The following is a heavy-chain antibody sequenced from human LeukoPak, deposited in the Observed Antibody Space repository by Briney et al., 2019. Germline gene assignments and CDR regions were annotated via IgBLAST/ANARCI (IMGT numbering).Heavy chain of an antibody. D-gene: IGHD2-21*02. J-gene: IGHJ3*02. V-gene: IGHV4-59*08. Sequence: RPSETLSLTCTVSGGSISSYYWSWIRQPPGKGLEWIGYIYYSGSTNYNPSLKSRVTISVDTSKNQFSLKLSSVTAADTAVYYCARLNRGAYCGGDCSDAFDIWGQGTMVTVSS. CDR1: GGSISSYY. CDR3: ARLNRGAYCGGDCSDAFDI. CDR2: IYYSGST.